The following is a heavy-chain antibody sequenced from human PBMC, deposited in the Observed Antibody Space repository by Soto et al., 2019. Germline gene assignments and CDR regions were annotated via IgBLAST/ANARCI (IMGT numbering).Heavy chain of an antibody. J-gene: IGHJ6*03. CDR1: GFTFSSCS. D-gene: IGHD3-3*01. CDR2: ISDSGGSR. Sequence: PWGSLRLSCAVSGFTFSSCSMSWVRQAPGKGLEWVSEISDSGGSRYYADSVKGRFTISRDNAKNSLYLQMNSLRAEDTAVYYCARGISVFGFVEGVYNYYYYMDVWGKGTTVTVSS. V-gene: IGHV3-23*01. CDR3: ARGISVFGFVEGVYNYYYYMDV.